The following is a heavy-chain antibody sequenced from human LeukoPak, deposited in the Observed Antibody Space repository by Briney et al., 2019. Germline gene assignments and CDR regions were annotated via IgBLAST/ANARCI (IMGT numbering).Heavy chain of an antibody. V-gene: IGHV3-48*02. CDR1: GFIFSSYS. Sequence: GGSLRLSCAASGFIFSSYSMNWVRRAPGKGLEWVAFISSRGDTMYYADSVRGRFTISRDNAMSSLYLQMNSLRDDDTAVYYCARGETAVTSYLHFWGQGTLVTVSS. D-gene: IGHD4-17*01. CDR3: ARGETAVTSYLHF. CDR2: ISSRGDTM. J-gene: IGHJ4*02.